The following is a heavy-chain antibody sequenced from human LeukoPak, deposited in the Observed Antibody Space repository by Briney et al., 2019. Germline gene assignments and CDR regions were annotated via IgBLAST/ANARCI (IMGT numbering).Heavy chain of an antibody. Sequence: SETLSLTCAVYGGSFSGYYWSWIRQPPGKGLEWIGEINHSGSTKYNPSLKSQVTISVDTSKNQFSLNLSSVTAADTAVYYCARGSRAGATSYWGQGTLVTVSS. D-gene: IGHD1-26*01. CDR3: ARGSRAGATSY. J-gene: IGHJ4*02. CDR1: GGSFSGYY. CDR2: INHSGST. V-gene: IGHV4-34*01.